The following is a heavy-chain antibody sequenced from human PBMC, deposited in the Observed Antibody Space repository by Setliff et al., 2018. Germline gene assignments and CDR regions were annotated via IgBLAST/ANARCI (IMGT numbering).Heavy chain of an antibody. V-gene: IGHV4-4*07. D-gene: IGHD6-19*01. Sequence: SETLSLTCSASGDSMSFSYWSWIRQPAGKGLEWIGHIYIGGSANYNPSLKSRVTMSIDTSKNQFSLKLNSVTPADMAVYYCAREQWLDPPGYYYMDVWAKGTTVTVSS. J-gene: IGHJ6*03. CDR1: GDSMSFSY. CDR2: IYIGGSA. CDR3: AREQWLDPPGYYYMDV.